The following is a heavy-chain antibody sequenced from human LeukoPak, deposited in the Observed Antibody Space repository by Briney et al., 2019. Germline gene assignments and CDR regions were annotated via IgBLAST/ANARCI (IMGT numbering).Heavy chain of an antibody. D-gene: IGHD6-19*01. CDR2: INPSGVST. CDR1: GYTFTSYG. Sequence: WASVKVSCKASGYTFTSYGISWVRQAPGQGLEWMGIINPSGVSTSYAQKFQGRVTMTRDTSTSTVYMELSSLRSEDTAVYYCASDYSSGWHYFEYWGQGTLVTVSS. J-gene: IGHJ4*02. CDR3: ASDYSSGWHYFEY. V-gene: IGHV1-46*01.